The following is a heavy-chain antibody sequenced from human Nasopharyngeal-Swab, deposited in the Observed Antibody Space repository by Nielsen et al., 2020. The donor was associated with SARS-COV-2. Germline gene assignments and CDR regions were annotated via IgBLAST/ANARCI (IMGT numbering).Heavy chain of an antibody. Sequence: ASVQASCKASGCTFTSYAMHWVRQAPGQRLEWMGWTNAGNGNTKYSQKFQGRVTITRDTSASTAYMELSSLRSEDTAVYYCARDDYYYYGMDVWGQGTTVTVSS. J-gene: IGHJ6*02. CDR2: TNAGNGNT. CDR1: GCTFTSYA. V-gene: IGHV1-3*01. CDR3: ARDDYYYYGMDV.